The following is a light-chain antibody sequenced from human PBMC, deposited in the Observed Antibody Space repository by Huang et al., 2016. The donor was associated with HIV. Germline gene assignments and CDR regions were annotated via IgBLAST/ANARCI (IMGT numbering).Light chain of an antibody. V-gene: IGKV1-33*01. J-gene: IGKJ1*01. CDR1: KDISNY. CDR3: QHYDNLRT. CDR2: DAS. Sequence: DIQMTQSPYSLSASVGDRVTLTCQASKDISNYLNWYQQKPGKAPKLLIFDASNLETGVSSRFSGSGSGTDFTFTISSLQPEDIATYYCQHYDNLRTFGQGTKVEIK.